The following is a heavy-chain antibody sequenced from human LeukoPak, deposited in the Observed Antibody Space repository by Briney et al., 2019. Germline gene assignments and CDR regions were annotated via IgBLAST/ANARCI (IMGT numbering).Heavy chain of an antibody. D-gene: IGHD3-3*01. V-gene: IGHV4-38-2*01. Sequence: PSETLSLTCAASGYSISSDYYCGWLRQPPGKGLEWFGSIYHSGSTYYNPSLKSRVTISFDTSKNPLSLKLSSVTAADTAVYSCARQLSEWLLYGNWFDPWGQGTLVTVSS. CDR2: IYHSGST. J-gene: IGHJ5*02. CDR1: GYSISSDYY. CDR3: ARQLSEWLLYGNWFDP.